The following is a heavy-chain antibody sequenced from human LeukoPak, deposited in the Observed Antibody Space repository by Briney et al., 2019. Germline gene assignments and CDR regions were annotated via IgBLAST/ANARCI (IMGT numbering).Heavy chain of an antibody. CDR3: ARDAVPAAQYYYYYMDV. J-gene: IGHJ6*03. CDR1: GYTFTSYY. CDR2: INPSGGST. V-gene: IGHV1-46*01. Sequence: ASVKVSCKASGYTFTSYYMYWVRQAPGQGLEWMGIINPSGGSTSYAQKFQGRVTMTRDTSTSTVYMELGSLRSEDTAVYYCARDAVPAAQYYYYYMDVWGKGTTVTVSS. D-gene: IGHD2-2*01.